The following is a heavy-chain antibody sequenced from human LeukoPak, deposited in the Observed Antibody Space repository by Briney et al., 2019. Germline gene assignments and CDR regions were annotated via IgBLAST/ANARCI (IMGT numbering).Heavy chain of an antibody. CDR2: IGTAGDT. CDR3: ARAPGGYYELDY. Sequence: GGSLRLSCAASGFTFSSYDMHWVHQATGKGLEWVSAIGTAGDTYYPGSVKGRFTISRENAKNSLYLQMNSLRAGDTAVYYCARAPGGYYELDYWGQGTLVTVSS. D-gene: IGHD3-22*01. J-gene: IGHJ4*02. V-gene: IGHV3-13*01. CDR1: GFTFSSYD.